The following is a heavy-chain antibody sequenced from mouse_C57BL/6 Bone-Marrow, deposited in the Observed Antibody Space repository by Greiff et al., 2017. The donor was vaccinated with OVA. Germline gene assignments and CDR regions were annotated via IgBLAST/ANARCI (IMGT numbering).Heavy chain of an antibody. V-gene: IGHV1-39*01. CDR1: GYSFTDYN. D-gene: IGHD1-1*01. CDR2: INPSYGST. Sequence: VQLQQPGPELVKPGASVKISCKASGYSFTDYNMHWVKQSPGQSLEWIGVINPSYGSTSYNQKFKGKATLTVDQSSSTAYMQLNSLTSEDDAVDYCSRGVLRRCFDYWGQGTTLTVSS. CDR3: SRGVLRRCFDY. J-gene: IGHJ2*01.